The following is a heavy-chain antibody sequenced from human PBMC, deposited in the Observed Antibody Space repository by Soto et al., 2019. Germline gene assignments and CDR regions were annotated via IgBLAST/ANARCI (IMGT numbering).Heavy chain of an antibody. CDR1: GYTFTSYG. D-gene: IGHD3-16*02. V-gene: IGHV1-18*01. J-gene: IGHJ4*02. Sequence: QVQLVQSGAEVKKPGASVKVSCKASGYTFTSYGISWVRQALGQGLEWMGWINAYNGNTNYAQKLQGRVTMTTDTSASTAYMELRRLRDDGTAVFCCARVAGDYVWGSYRTQGFDYWGQGTLVTVSS. CDR3: ARVAGDYVWGSYRTQGFDY. CDR2: INAYNGNT.